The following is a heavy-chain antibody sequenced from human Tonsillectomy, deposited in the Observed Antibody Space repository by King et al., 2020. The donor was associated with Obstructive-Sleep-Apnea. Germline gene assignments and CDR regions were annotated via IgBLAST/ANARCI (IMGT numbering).Heavy chain of an antibody. Sequence: VQLQESGPGLVKPSQTLSLICTVSGGSISSGDYYLSWIRQPPGKGLEWIGYIYYSGSTYYNPSLKSRVTISIDTSKNQFSLKLSSVTAADTAVYFCARAVKTYYYDSSGLDYWGQGTLVTVSS. CDR3: ARAVKTYYYDSSGLDY. J-gene: IGHJ4*02. D-gene: IGHD3-22*01. CDR2: IYYSGST. V-gene: IGHV4-30-4*01. CDR1: GGSISSGDYY.